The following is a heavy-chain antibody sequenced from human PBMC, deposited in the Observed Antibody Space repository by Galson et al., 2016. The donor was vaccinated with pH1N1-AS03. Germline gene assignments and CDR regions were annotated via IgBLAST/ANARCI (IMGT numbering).Heavy chain of an antibody. V-gene: IGHV3-21*01. CDR1: GFSISTYS. J-gene: IGHJ4*02. Sequence: LRLSCAASGFSISTYSMNWVRQAPGKGLEWVSSISSIGSYIYYADSVKGRSTISRDNAKNSLYLQMNSLRAEDTAVYFCARKRGPGGDYADVLDYWGQGTLVTVSS. CDR3: ARKRGPGGDYADVLDY. CDR2: ISSIGSYI. D-gene: IGHD4-17*01.